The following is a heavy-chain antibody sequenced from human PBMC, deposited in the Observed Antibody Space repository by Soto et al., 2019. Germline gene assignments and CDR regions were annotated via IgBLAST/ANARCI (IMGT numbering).Heavy chain of an antibody. Sequence: QVQLQESGPGLMKPSETLSLTCTVSGGSISSYYWTWIRQHPGKGLEWIGHVHNSGSTSYNPSLNSRVIISVDTSKNQFFVKLSFVTAADTAVYYCARRYHYYYGMDVWGQGTTVTVSS. CDR3: ARRYHYYYGMDV. CDR1: GGSISSYY. J-gene: IGHJ6*02. V-gene: IGHV4-59*08. CDR2: VHNSGST.